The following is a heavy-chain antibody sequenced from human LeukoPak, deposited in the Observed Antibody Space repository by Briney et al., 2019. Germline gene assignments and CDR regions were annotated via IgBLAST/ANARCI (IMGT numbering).Heavy chain of an antibody. D-gene: IGHD6-19*01. CDR2: FDSVDVET. Sequence: AVKFSSTVSGFALPELSMHWVRPAPGKGLEWMGGFDSVDVETVYAPKFQGRVTMTEDTSTDTAYMELSSLRSEDTAVYYCATYIAVAGTGYFDYWGQGTLVTVSS. CDR1: GFALPELS. J-gene: IGHJ4*02. CDR3: ATYIAVAGTGYFDY. V-gene: IGHV1-24*01.